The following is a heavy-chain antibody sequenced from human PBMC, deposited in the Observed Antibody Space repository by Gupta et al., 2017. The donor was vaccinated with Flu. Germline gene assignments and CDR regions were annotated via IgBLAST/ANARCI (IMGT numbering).Heavy chain of an antibody. J-gene: IGHJ3*02. Sequence: KGLEWVGRTRNKANSYTTEYAASVKGRFTISRDDSKNSLYLQMNSLKTEDTAVYYCASSMGMVRGANDAFDIWGQGTMVTVSS. V-gene: IGHV3-72*01. CDR3: ASSMGMVRGANDAFDI. CDR2: TRNKANSYTT. D-gene: IGHD3-10*01.